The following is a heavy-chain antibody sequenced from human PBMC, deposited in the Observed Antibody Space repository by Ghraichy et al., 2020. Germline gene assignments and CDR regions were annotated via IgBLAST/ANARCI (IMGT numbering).Heavy chain of an antibody. D-gene: IGHD1-7*01. CDR1: GFTFSSYA. J-gene: IGHJ6*03. V-gene: IGHV3-23*01. Sequence: LSLTCAASGFTFSSYAMSWVRQAPGKGLEWVSAISGSGGSTYYADSVKGRFIISRDNSKNTLYLQMNSLRADDTAVYYCAKSSVELRDYYYYMDVGGKGTTVTVSS. CDR2: ISGSGGST. CDR3: AKSSVELRDYYYYMDV.